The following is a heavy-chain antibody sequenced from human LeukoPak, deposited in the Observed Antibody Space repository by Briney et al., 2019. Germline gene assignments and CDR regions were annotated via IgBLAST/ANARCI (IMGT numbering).Heavy chain of an antibody. J-gene: IGHJ4*02. CDR3: VVSSYSSTWYLDS. V-gene: IGHV3-21*01. CDR2: VSTESEYI. Sequence: GGSLRLSCGVSGVIFSTHSMNWVRQAPGKGPEWVATVSTESEYIYYGDSVRGRFTISRDDARNSLYLQMNRLRVEDTALYYCVVSSYSSTWYLDSWGQGTLVTVSS. D-gene: IGHD6-13*01. CDR1: GVIFSTHS.